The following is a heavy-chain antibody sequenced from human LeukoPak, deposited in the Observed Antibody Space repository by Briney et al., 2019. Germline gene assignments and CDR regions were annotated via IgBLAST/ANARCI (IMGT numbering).Heavy chain of an antibody. V-gene: IGHV3-66*01. D-gene: IGHD3-16*01. Sequence: QSGGSLRLSCAASGFTVSSNYMSWVRQAPGKGLEWVSVIYSGGSTYYADSVKGRFTISRDNSKNTLYLQMNSLRAEDTAVYYCAREERGHFDYWGQGTLVTVSS. J-gene: IGHJ4*02. CDR3: AREERGHFDY. CDR1: GFTVSSNY. CDR2: IYSGGST.